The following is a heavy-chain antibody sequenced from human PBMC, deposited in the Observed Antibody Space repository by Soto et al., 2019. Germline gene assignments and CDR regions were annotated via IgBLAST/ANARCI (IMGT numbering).Heavy chain of an antibody. CDR1: GFTFSSYA. V-gene: IGHV3-23*01. D-gene: IGHD3-3*01. CDR2: ISGSGGST. CDR3: AKRGTIFGVVIDDY. Sequence: PGGSLRLSCAASGFTFSSYAMSWVRQAPGKGLEWVSAISGSGGSTYYADSVKGRFTISRDNSKNTLYLQMNSLRAEDTAVYYCAKRGTIFGVVIDDYWGQGTLVTVSS. J-gene: IGHJ4*02.